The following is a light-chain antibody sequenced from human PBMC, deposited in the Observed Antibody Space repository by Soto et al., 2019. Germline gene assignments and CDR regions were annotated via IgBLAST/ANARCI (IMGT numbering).Light chain of an antibody. J-gene: IGLJ2*01. Sequence: QSALTQPPSASGSPGQSVTISCTGTSSDVGGYNYVSWYQQHPDKAPKLMIYEVSNRPSGVSSRFSGSKSGNTASLTISGLQAEDEADYYCSSYTSSGTVVFGGGTKLTVL. CDR2: EVS. CDR1: SSDVGGYNY. CDR3: SSYTSSGTVV. V-gene: IGLV2-14*01.